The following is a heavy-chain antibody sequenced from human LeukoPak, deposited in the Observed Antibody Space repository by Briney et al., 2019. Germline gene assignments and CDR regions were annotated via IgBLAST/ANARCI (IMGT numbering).Heavy chain of an antibody. CDR1: GFTFSSYA. CDR3: ARDSHPYYDILTGYLIGMDV. CDR2: ISSNGGST. V-gene: IGHV3-64*01. D-gene: IGHD3-9*01. Sequence: GGSLRLSCAASGFTFSSYAMHWVRQAPGKGLEYVSAISSNGGSTYYANSEKGRFTISRDNSKNTLYLQMGSLRAEDMAVYYCARDSHPYYDILTGYLIGMDVWGQGTTVTVSS. J-gene: IGHJ6*02.